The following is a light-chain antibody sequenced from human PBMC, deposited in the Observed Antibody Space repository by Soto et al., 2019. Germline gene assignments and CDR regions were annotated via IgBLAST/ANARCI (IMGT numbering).Light chain of an antibody. CDR1: SSDIGTYNL. J-gene: IGLJ3*02. Sequence: QSALTQPASVSGSPGQSITISCTGTSSDIGTYNLVSWYQQHPGKAPKLIIYGGTKRPSGISDRFSASKSGNTASLTISGLQAEDEADYYCASYTSSRTWVFGGGTKLTVL. V-gene: IGLV2-14*02. CDR3: ASYTSSRTWV. CDR2: GGT.